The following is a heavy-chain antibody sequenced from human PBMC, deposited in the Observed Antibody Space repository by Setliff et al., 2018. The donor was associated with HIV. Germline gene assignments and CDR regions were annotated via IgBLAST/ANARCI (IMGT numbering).Heavy chain of an antibody. Sequence: SVKVSCKASGGSFNSLGVTWVRQAPGQGLEWVGGIIPVVVAPIYAQRFQGRVVITADKSTGTAYMQLSSLKFEDTTVYYCSTRRPGVRGFSIWGQGTTVTVSS. CDR2: IIPVVVAP. CDR1: GGSFNSLG. D-gene: IGHD3-22*01. V-gene: IGHV1-69*06. CDR3: STRRPGVRGFSI. J-gene: IGHJ6*02.